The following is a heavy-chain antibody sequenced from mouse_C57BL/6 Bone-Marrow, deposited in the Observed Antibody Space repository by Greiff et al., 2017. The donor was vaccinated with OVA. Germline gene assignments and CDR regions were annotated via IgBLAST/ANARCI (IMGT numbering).Heavy chain of an antibody. V-gene: IGHV5-4*01. CDR3: ARGYGSSRYYYAMDY. D-gene: IGHD1-1*01. J-gene: IGHJ4*01. CDR2: ISDGGSYT. Sequence: EVQLVESGGGLVKPGGSLKLSCAASGFTFSSYAMSWVRQTPEKRLEWVATISDGGSYTYYPDNVKGRFTISRDNAKNNLYLQMSHLKSEDTAMYYWARGYGSSRYYYAMDYWGQGTSVTVSS. CDR1: GFTFSSYA.